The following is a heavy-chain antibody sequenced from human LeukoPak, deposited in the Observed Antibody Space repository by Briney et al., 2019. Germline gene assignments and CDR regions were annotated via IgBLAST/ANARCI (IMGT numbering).Heavy chain of an antibody. J-gene: IGHJ4*02. Sequence: PSETLSLTCTVAGASISSWYWSWIRQPPGKGLEWIGNIHGSGNTNYNPSLKSRVSMSLDTSKNLVSLNLTSVTAADTATYFCARETMLAGFASGLGFNYWGQGILVIVSS. CDR2: IHGSGNT. CDR1: GASISSWY. D-gene: IGHD6-19*01. V-gene: IGHV4-59*12. CDR3: ARETMLAGFASGLGFNY.